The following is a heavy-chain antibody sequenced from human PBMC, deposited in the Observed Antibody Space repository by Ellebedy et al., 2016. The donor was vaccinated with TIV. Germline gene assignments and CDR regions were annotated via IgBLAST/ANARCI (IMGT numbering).Heavy chain of an antibody. D-gene: IGHD4-23*01. CDR3: ARDPVGVGPAFDV. CDR1: GFTFSGYW. Sequence: PGGSLRLSCAASGFTFSGYWMSWVRQAPGKGLEWVSSITESGGNTYYADSVKGRFTISRDNSKDTLYLQMNSLRAEDTAIYYCARDPVGVGPAFDVWGQGTMVTVSS. V-gene: IGHV3-23*01. CDR2: ITESGGNT. J-gene: IGHJ3*01.